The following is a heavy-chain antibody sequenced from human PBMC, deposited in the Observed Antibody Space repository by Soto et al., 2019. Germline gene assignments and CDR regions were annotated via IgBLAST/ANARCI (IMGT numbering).Heavy chain of an antibody. CDR1: GGSISTYY. J-gene: IGHJ4*02. CDR3: ARGQWELGY. V-gene: IGHV4-59*01. D-gene: IGHD1-26*01. CDR2: IYYSGST. Sequence: PSETLSLTCTVSGGSISTYYWSWIRQPPGKGLEWIGYIYYSGSTNYNPSLKSRVTISVDTSKNQFSLKLSSVTAADTAVYYCARGQWELGYWGQGTLVTVS.